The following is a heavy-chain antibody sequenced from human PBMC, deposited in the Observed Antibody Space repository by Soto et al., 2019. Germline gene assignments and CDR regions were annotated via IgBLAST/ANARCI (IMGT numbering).Heavy chain of an antibody. CDR1: GYTFTSYF. V-gene: IGHV1-18*04. D-gene: IGHD1-26*01. Sequence: ASVKVSCKASGYTFTSYFISWVRQAPGQGLEWMGGISAYNGHTNYAQKFQGRLTMTTEASTTTAYMELRGLRSDDTAVYYCSGAESPDTAYFSLYWGQGTPVTVSS. CDR3: SGAESPDTAYFSLY. J-gene: IGHJ4*02. CDR2: ISAYNGHT.